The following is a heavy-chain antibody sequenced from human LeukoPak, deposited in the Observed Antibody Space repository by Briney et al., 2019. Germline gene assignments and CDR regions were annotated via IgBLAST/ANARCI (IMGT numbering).Heavy chain of an antibody. CDR2: ISGSDGST. V-gene: IGHV3-23*01. CDR1: GFTFSSYA. J-gene: IGHJ4*02. Sequence: GSLRLSCAASGFTFSSYAMTWVRQAPDKGLEWVSAISGSDGSTYYADSVKGRFTISRDDSQNTLYLQMNSLSAEDTAVYYCAKVETSGGANCYALDYWGQGTLVTVSS. CDR3: AKVETSGGANCYALDY. D-gene: IGHD2-2*01.